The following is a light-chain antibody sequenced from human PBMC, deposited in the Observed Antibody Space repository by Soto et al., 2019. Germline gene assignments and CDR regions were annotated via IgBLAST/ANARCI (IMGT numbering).Light chain of an antibody. CDR2: DAS. CDR3: QQRSDWPPIT. J-gene: IGKJ5*01. V-gene: IGKV3-11*01. Sequence: EIVLTQSPATLSLSPGERATLSCRASQSVRNYLAWYQQKPGQAPRLLIYDASNRVIGIPARFSGSGSGTDFTLTISSLEPEDSAVYYCQQRSDWPPITFGQGTRLEMK. CDR1: QSVRNY.